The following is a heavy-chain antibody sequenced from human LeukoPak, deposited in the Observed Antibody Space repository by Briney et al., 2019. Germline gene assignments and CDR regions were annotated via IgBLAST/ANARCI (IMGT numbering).Heavy chain of an antibody. CDR2: MNPNSGNT. J-gene: IGHJ4*02. D-gene: IGHD6-13*01. V-gene: IGHV1-8*03. Sequence: ASVKVSCKASGYTFTSYDINWVRQATGQGLEWMGWMNPNSGNTGYAQKFQGRVTITRNTSISTAYMELSSLRSEDTAVYYCAGDLAIAAAGTLGYWGQGTLVTVSS. CDR1: GYTFTSYD. CDR3: AGDLAIAAAGTLGY.